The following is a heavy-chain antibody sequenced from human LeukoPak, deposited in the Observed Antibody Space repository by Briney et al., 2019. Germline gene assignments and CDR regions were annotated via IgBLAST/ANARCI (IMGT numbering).Heavy chain of an antibody. CDR2: IYYSGST. Sequence: SQTLSLTCTVSGGSISSGGYYWSWIRQHPGKGLEWIGYIYYSGSTYYNPSLKSRVTISVDTSKNQFSLKLSSVTAADTAVYYCARSCVDTAMSIDYWGQGTLVTVSS. CDR3: ARSCVDTAMSIDY. V-gene: IGHV4-31*03. J-gene: IGHJ4*02. CDR1: GGSISSGGYY. D-gene: IGHD5-18*01.